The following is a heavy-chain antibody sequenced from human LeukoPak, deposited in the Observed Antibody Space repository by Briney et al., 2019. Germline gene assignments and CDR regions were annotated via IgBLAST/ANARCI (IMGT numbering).Heavy chain of an antibody. CDR1: GGSISSGGYY. CDR3: ASGGGQGDSSGYYVDY. J-gene: IGHJ4*02. V-gene: IGHV4-31*03. CDR2: IYYSGST. D-gene: IGHD3-22*01. Sequence: PSETLSLTCTVSGGSISSGGYYWSWIRQHPGKGLEWIGYIYYSGSTYYNPSLKSRVTISVDTSRNQFSLKLSSVTAADTAVYHCASGGGQGDSSGYYVDYWGQGTLVTVSS.